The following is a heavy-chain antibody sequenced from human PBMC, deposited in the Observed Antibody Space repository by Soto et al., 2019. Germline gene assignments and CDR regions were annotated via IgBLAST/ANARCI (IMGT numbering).Heavy chain of an antibody. J-gene: IGHJ6*02. CDR2: MYYSGST. V-gene: IGHV4-59*01. D-gene: IGHD1-26*01. CDR1: GGSISSYY. Sequence: QVQLQESGPGLVKPSEPLSLPCTVSGGSISSYYWSWIRQPPGKGLEWIGYMYYSGSTNYNPSLKSRVTISVDTSKKQFSLKLSSVTAADTAVYYCARGSGNYYYYGLDVWGQGTTVTVSS. CDR3: ARGSGNYYYYGLDV.